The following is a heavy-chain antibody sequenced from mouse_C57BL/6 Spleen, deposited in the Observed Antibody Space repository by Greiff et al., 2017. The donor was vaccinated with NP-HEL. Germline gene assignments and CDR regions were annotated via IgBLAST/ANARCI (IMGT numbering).Heavy chain of an antibody. Sequence: QVQLQQPGAELVRPGSSVKLSCKASGYTFTSYWMDWVKQRPGQGLEWIGNIYPSDSETHYNQKFKDKATLTVDKSSSTAYMQLSSLTSEDSAVYYCAREGGKVVGDWYFDVWGTGTTVTVSS. CDR3: AREGGKVVGDWYFDV. D-gene: IGHD1-1*01. J-gene: IGHJ1*03. CDR1: GYTFTSYW. V-gene: IGHV1-61*01. CDR2: IYPSDSET.